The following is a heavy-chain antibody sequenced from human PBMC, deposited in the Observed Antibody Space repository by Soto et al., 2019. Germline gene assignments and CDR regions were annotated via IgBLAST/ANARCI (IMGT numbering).Heavy chain of an antibody. Sequence: SETLSLTCTVSGASISGFYWSWIRKSAGKGLEWIGRIYATGTTDYNPSLKSRVMMSVDTSKKQFSLKLRSVTAADAAVYYCVRDGTKTLRDWFDPWGQGISLTVSS. CDR2: IYATGTT. D-gene: IGHD1-1*01. J-gene: IGHJ5*02. CDR1: GASISGFY. V-gene: IGHV4-4*07. CDR3: VRDGTKTLRDWFDP.